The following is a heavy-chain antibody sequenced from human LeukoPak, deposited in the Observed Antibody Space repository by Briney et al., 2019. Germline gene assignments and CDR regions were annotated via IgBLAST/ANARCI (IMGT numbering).Heavy chain of an antibody. Sequence: PSETLSLTCTVSGGSISSYYWSWLRQPPGKGLEWIGYIYYSGSTNYNPSLKSRVTISVDTSKNQFSLKLSSVTAADTAVYYCARSPFPTAAYCVGDCYSWAYFDYWGQGTLVTVSS. V-gene: IGHV4-59*01. CDR1: GGSISSYY. CDR3: ARSPFPTAAYCVGDCYSWAYFDY. D-gene: IGHD2-21*02. J-gene: IGHJ4*02. CDR2: IYYSGST.